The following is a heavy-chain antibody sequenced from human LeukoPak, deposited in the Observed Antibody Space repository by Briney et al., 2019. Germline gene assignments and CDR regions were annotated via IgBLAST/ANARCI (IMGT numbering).Heavy chain of an antibody. CDR1: GFSFSTYA. D-gene: IGHD6-6*01. Sequence: WQSLRLSCAASGFSFSTYAMSWVRQAPRQGMGRVSAVSGNCGRPYYADSAEGRFTISRDNSKSTLYLQMNSLRAADTAVYYCAKEAEYSTSGYFEYWGQGSLVTVSS. CDR3: AKEAEYSTSGYFEY. V-gene: IGHV3-23*01. CDR2: VSGNCGRP. J-gene: IGHJ4*02.